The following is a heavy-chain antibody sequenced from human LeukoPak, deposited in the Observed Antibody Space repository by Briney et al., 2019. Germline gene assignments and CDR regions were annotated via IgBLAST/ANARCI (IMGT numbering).Heavy chain of an antibody. CDR3: ARVSIYYYDSSGYYSYFDY. J-gene: IGHJ4*02. Sequence: KPSETLSLTRTVSGYSISSGYYWGWIRQPPGKGLEWIGSIYHSGSTYYNPSLKSRVTISVDTSKNQFSLKLSSVTAADTAVYYCARVSIYYYDSSGYYSYFDYWGQGTLVTVSS. D-gene: IGHD3-22*01. CDR1: GYSISSGYY. V-gene: IGHV4-38-2*02. CDR2: IYHSGST.